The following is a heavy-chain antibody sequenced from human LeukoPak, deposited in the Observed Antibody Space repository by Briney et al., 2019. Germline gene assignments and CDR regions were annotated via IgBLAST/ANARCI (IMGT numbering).Heavy chain of an antibody. CDR3: ASVDYYDSSGYWTT. D-gene: IGHD3-22*01. CDR1: GFTFNTYV. CDR2: ISYDGSNK. V-gene: IGHV3-30-3*01. J-gene: IGHJ4*02. Sequence: GGSLRLSCAASGFTFNTYVMHWVRQAPGKGLEWVAVISYDGSNKYYADSVKGRFTISRDNSKNTLYLQMNSLRAEDTAVYYCASVDYYDSSGYWTTGGQGTLVTVSS.